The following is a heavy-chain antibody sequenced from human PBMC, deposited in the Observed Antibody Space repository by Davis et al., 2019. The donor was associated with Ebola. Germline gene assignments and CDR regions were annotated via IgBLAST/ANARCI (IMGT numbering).Heavy chain of an antibody. V-gene: IGHV4-39*02. CDR3: ARELPGAFDY. D-gene: IGHD1-26*01. CDR1: GGSIISSSSY. CDR2: IYYSGIT. J-gene: IGHJ4*02. Sequence: MPSETLSLTCTVSGGSIISSSSYWGWIRQPPRKGLEWIGSIYYSGITNYNPSLKSRVTISVDTSKNQFSLKLSSVTAADTAVYYCARELPGAFDYWGQGTLVTVSS.